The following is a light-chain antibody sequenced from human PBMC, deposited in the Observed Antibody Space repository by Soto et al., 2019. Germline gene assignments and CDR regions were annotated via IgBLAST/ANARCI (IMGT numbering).Light chain of an antibody. CDR3: QQDGSSHLT. V-gene: IGKV3-20*01. CDR1: PSVAGSS. Sequence: EIMLTQSPGTLSLSPGDRATLSCRASPSVAGSSLAWYQQKPAQAPRLLIYSASNRATVIPARFSGSGSGTDFSLISTGLEPEDVAVYFGQQDGSSHLTVGGGTKVYIK. CDR2: SAS. J-gene: IGKJ4*01.